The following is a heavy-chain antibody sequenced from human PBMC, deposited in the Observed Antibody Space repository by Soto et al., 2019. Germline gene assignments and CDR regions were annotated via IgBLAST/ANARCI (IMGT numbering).Heavy chain of an antibody. D-gene: IGHD2-2*02. CDR1: GYIFTTYG. CDR2: ISAYNGNT. Sequence: QVQLVQSGAEVKKPGASVKVSCKASGYIFTTYGISWVRQAPGQGLEWMGWISAYNGNTNYEQKLQGRVTMTTDTSTITAYMELRSLRSDDTAVYYCARERCSSTSCYKGPFYYYGLDVWGQGTTVTVSS. CDR3: ARERCSSTSCYKGPFYYYGLDV. V-gene: IGHV1-18*01. J-gene: IGHJ6*02.